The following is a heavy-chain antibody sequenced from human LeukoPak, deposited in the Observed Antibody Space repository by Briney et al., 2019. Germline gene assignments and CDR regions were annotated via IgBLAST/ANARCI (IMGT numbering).Heavy chain of an antibody. J-gene: IGHJ4*02. Sequence: PGGSLRLSCAASGFTFSSYVMSWVRQAPGMGLEWVSAISGGGNSAYYADSVKGRFTISRDNSKNTLYLQMNSLRAEDTAIYYCAKDRSGIAEAGHEADYWGQGTLVTVSS. V-gene: IGHV3-23*01. D-gene: IGHD6-13*01. CDR2: ISGGGNSA. CDR3: AKDRSGIAEAGHEADY. CDR1: GFTFSSYV.